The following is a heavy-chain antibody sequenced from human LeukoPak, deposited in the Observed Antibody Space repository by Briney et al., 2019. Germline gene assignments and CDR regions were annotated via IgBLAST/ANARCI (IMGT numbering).Heavy chain of an antibody. J-gene: IGHJ6*03. CDR2: ISADNGTT. CDR1: GYTFTNYG. CDR3: ASGSANWYYYMDV. Sequence: ASVKVSCKASGYTFTNYGISWGRQAPGQGLEWMGWISADNGTTNYAQKLQGRVTMTTDTSTSTAYMELRSLRSDDTAVYYCASGSANWYYYMDVWGKGTTVTVSS. V-gene: IGHV1-18*01.